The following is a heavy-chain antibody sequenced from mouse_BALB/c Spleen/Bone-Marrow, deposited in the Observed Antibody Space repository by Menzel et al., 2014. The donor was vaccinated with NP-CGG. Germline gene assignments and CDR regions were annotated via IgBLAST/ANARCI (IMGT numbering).Heavy chain of an antibody. J-gene: IGHJ4*01. V-gene: IGHV1-69*02. CDR3: ARALGDGYYYAMDY. Sequence: QVQLQQSGAELVKPGAPVKLSCKASGYTFTSYWMNWVKQRPGRGLEWIGRIDPSDSETHYNQKFKDKATLTVDKSYSTAYIQLSSLTSEDSAVYYCARALGDGYYYAMDYWGQGTSVTVS. D-gene: IGHD2-3*01. CDR1: GYTFTSYW. CDR2: IDPSDSET.